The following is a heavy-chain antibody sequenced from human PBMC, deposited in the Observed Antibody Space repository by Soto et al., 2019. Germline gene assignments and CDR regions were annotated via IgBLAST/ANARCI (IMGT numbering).Heavy chain of an antibody. Sequence: PGGSLRLSCVASGFIFSSYAMHWVRQAPGKGLEWVAVISYDGSNKYYADSVKGRFTISRDNSKNTLYLQMNSLRAEDTAVYYCARDPRGYCSSTSCSQNWFDPWGQGTLVTVSS. CDR1: GFIFSSYA. V-gene: IGHV3-30-3*01. D-gene: IGHD2-2*01. J-gene: IGHJ5*02. CDR3: ARDPRGYCSSTSCSQNWFDP. CDR2: ISYDGSNK.